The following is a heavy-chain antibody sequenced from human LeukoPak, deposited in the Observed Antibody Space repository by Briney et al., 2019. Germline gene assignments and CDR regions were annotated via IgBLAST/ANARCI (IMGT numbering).Heavy chain of an antibody. J-gene: IGHJ3*02. D-gene: IGHD3-10*01. V-gene: IGHV3-7*01. Sequence: GGSLRLSCAASGFTFSIYWMSWVRQAPGQGLEWVANIKQDGSEKYYLDSVKGRFTISRDNAKNSLYLQMNSLRAEDTAVYYCARGDRRGDAFDIWGQGTMVTVSS. CDR2: IKQDGSEK. CDR3: ARGDRRGDAFDI. CDR1: GFTFSIYW.